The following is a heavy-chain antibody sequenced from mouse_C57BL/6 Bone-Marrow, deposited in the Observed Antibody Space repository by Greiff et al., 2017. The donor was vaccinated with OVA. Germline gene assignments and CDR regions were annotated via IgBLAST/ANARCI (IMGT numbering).Heavy chain of an antibody. CDR1: GYTFTSYW. D-gene: IGHD1-1*01. V-gene: IGHV1-59*01. J-gene: IGHJ4*01. CDR3: AREGVITTVVATSDYYAMDY. CDR2: IDPSDSYT. Sequence: QVQLQQPGAELVRPGTSVKLSCKASGYTFTSYWMHWVKQRPGQGLEWIGVIDPSDSYTNYNQKFKGKATLTVDTSSSTAYMQLSSLTSEDSAVYYCAREGVITTVVATSDYYAMDYWGQGTSVTVSS.